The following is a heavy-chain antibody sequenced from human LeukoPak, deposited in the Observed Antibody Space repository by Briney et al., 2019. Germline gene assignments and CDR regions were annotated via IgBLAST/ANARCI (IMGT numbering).Heavy chain of an antibody. CDR2: ISSSSSYI. J-gene: IGHJ3*02. CDR1: GFTLSSYT. CDR3: ARDGSGYDDAFDI. V-gene: IGHV3-21*01. Sequence: GGSLRLSCAASGFTLSSYTMNWVRQAPGKGLEWVSSISSSSSYIYYADSVKGRFAISRDNARNSLYLQMNSLRAEDTAVYYCARDGSGYDDAFDIWGQGTMVTVSS. D-gene: IGHD3-10*01.